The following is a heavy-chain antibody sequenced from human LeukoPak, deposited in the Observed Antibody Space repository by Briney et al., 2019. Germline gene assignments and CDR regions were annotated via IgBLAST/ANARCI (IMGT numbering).Heavy chain of an antibody. CDR3: ARSSAYHNEADM. CDR1: GYTFTSYY. Sequence: ASVKVSCKTFGYTFTSYYVHWVRQAPGQGLEWMGIINPSGGSTTYAQKFQGRLTMTSDTSTSTVYMELSSLRSEDTAVYYCARSSAYHNEADMWGQGTMVTVSS. D-gene: IGHD3-16*01. V-gene: IGHV1-46*01. J-gene: IGHJ3*02. CDR2: INPSGGST.